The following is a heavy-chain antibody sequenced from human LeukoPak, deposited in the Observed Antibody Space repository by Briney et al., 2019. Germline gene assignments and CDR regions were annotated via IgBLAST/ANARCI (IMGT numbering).Heavy chain of an antibody. J-gene: IGHJ4*02. Sequence: ASVKVSCKASGYTFTSYDINWVRQATGQGLEWMGWMNPNSGNTGYAQKFQGRVTMTRNTSISTAYMELSSLRSEDTAVYYCARALLDEYYYDSSGLLAPWGQGTLVTVSS. D-gene: IGHD3-22*01. V-gene: IGHV1-8*01. CDR2: MNPNSGNT. CDR3: ARALLDEYYYDSSGLLAP. CDR1: GYTFTSYD.